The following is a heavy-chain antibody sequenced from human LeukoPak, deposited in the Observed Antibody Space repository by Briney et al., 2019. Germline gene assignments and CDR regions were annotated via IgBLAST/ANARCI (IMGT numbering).Heavy chain of an antibody. Sequence: GASVKVSCKASGGTFSSYAISWVRQAPGQGLEWMGRIIPILGIANYAQTFQGRVTITADKSTSTAYMELRSLRSDDTAVYYCARGGGLVPGTWFDPWGQGTLVTVSS. V-gene: IGHV1-69*04. CDR1: GGTFSSYA. CDR2: IIPILGIA. D-gene: IGHD6-19*01. J-gene: IGHJ5*02. CDR3: ARGGGLVPGTWFDP.